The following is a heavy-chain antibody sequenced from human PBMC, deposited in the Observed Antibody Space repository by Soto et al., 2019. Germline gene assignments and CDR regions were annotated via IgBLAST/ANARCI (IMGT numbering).Heavy chain of an antibody. D-gene: IGHD3-22*01. CDR2: ISWNSGSV. CDR1: GFTFDDYA. Sequence: EVQLVESGGGLVQPGRSLRLSSAASGFTFDDYAMHWVRQAPGKGLEWVSGISWNSGSVGYADSVKGRFTISRDNAKNSLYLQMNSLRAEDTAFYYCAKDLTNYDSSGHYFDFWGQGTLVTVSS. CDR3: AKDLTNYDSSGHYFDF. V-gene: IGHV3-9*01. J-gene: IGHJ4*02.